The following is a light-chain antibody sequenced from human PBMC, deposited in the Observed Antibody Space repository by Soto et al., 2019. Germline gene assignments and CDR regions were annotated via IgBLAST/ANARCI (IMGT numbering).Light chain of an antibody. Sequence: DIQMTQSPSTLSASVGDRVTITCRASQSISSWLAWYQQKPGKAPKFLIYDASTLESGVPSRFSGSGYGTEFTLTISSLQPDDFATYYCQQYNTYSTFGQGTRLEIK. J-gene: IGKJ5*01. V-gene: IGKV1-5*01. CDR1: QSISSW. CDR3: QQYNTYST. CDR2: DAS.